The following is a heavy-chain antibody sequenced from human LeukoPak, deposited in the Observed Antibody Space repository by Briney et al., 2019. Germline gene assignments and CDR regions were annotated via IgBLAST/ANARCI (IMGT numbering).Heavy chain of an antibody. CDR2: IYYSGST. D-gene: IGHD3-10*01. J-gene: IGHJ3*02. CDR3: ARKLWFGDTGLLDAFDI. CDR1: GGSISSSSYY. V-gene: IGHV4-39*01. Sequence: PSETLSLTCTVSGGSISSSSYYWGWIRQPPGKGLEWIGSIYYSGSTYYNPSLKSRVTISADTSKNQFSLKLSSVTAADTAVYYCARKLWFGDTGLLDAFDIWGQGTMVTVSS.